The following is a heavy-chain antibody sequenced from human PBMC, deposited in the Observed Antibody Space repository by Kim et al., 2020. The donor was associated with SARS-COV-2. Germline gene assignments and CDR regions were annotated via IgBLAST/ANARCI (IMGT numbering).Heavy chain of an antibody. CDR3: ARGTPIGGYSSGYYYYYMDV. D-gene: IGHD5-12*01. V-gene: IGHV4-34*01. Sequence: SETLSLTSAVYGGSFSGYYWSWIRQPPGKGLEWIGEINHSGSTNYNPSLKSRVTISVDTSKNQFSLKLSSVTAADTAVYYCARGTPIGGYSSGYYYYYMDVWGKGTTVTVSS. J-gene: IGHJ6*03. CDR1: GGSFSGYY. CDR2: INHSGST.